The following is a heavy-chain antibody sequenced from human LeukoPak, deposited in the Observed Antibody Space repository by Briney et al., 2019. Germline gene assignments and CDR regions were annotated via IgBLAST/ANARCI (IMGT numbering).Heavy chain of an antibody. V-gene: IGHV5-51*01. CDR2: IYPGDSDT. Sequence: GESLKISCKVSGYTLTNNWIGWVRQVPGKGLEWMGLIYPGDSDTRYSPSFQGQVTMSVDKSISTAYLQWSSLRASDTAMYYCARGYGGYEADFDYWGQGTLVTVSS. D-gene: IGHD5-12*01. CDR3: ARGYGGYEADFDY. CDR1: GYTLTNNW. J-gene: IGHJ4*02.